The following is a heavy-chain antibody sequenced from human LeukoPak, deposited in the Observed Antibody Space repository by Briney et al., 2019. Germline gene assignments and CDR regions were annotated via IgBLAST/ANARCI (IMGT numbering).Heavy chain of an antibody. CDR2: INSDGSST. V-gene: IGHV3-74*01. CDR1: GFTFTSYW. CDR3: AAGGSWYYNY. J-gene: IGHJ4*02. D-gene: IGHD6-13*01. Sequence: PGGSLRLSCAASGFTFTSYWMHWVRQAPGKGLVWVSRINSDGSSTSYADSVKGRFTISRDNAKNSLYLRMDSLRAEDTAVYYCAAGGSWYYNYWGQGTLVTVSS.